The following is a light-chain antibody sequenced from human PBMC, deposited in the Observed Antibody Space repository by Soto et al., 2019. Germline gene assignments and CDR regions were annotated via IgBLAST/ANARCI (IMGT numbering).Light chain of an antibody. CDR3: QKYGSPPPLA. J-gene: IGKJ4*01. V-gene: IGKV3-20*01. CDR1: QSVSSSY. CDR2: GAS. Sequence: LKITRCAESLSQGESGTLSWRSIQSVSSSYLAWYQQKPGQAPRPLIYGASSRATGIPDRFSGSVPGTDFTRTISRLEPEDDAVYYCQKYGSPPPLAIGGGTKVDIK.